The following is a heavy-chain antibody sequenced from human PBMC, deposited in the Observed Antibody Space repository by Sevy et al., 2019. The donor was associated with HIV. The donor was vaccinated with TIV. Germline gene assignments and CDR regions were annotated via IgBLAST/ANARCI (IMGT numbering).Heavy chain of an antibody. CDR1: GFTFSSYA. CDR3: ARSRSYYDFWSGYGGYFDY. J-gene: IGHJ4*02. CDR2: ISYDGRNK. Sequence: GGSLRLSCAASGFTFSSYAMHWVRQAPGKGLEWVAVISYDGRNKYYEDSVKGRFTISRDNSKNPLYLQMNSLRAEETAVYYCARSRSYYDFWSGYGGYFDYWGQGTLVTVSS. D-gene: IGHD3-3*01. V-gene: IGHV3-30*04.